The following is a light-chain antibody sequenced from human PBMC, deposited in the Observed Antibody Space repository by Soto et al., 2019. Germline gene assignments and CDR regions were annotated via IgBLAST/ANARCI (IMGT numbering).Light chain of an antibody. CDR1: QSVSSNY. J-gene: IGKJ1*01. V-gene: IGKV3-20*01. CDR3: QQYGPSPWT. CDR2: IAS. Sequence: EIVLTQSPGTLSLSPGERATLSCRASQSVSSNYLAWYQQKTGQTPRLLIYIASSRAPGIPARFSGSGSGTHFTLTISRVEPEDFAVYYCQQYGPSPWTFGQGTKVEIK.